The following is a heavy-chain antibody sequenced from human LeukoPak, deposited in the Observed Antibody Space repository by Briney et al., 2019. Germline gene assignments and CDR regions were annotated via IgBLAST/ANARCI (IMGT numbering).Heavy chain of an antibody. D-gene: IGHD2-15*01. CDR2: INHSGST. Sequence: SETLSLTCAVYGGSFSGYYWSWIRQPPGKGPEWIGEINHSGSTNYNPSLKSRVTISVDTSKNQFSLKLSSVTAADTAVYYCARGSRPEDAGYDAFDIWGQGTMVTVSS. J-gene: IGHJ3*02. V-gene: IGHV4-34*01. CDR1: GGSFSGYY. CDR3: ARGSRPEDAGYDAFDI.